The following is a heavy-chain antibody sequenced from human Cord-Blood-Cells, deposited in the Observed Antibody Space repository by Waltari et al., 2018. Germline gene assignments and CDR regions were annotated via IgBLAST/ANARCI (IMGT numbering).Heavy chain of an antibody. CDR2: INHSGST. CDR3: ARRGQLGICY. V-gene: IGHV4-34*01. J-gene: IGHJ4*02. Sequence: QVQLQQWGAGLLKPSETLSLTCAVYGGSFSGYYWSWIRQPPGKGLEWIGEINHSGSTNYNPSLKSRVTISVDTSKNQFSLKRSSVTAADTAVYYCARRGQLGICYWGQGTLVTVSS. D-gene: IGHD7-27*01. CDR1: GGSFSGYY.